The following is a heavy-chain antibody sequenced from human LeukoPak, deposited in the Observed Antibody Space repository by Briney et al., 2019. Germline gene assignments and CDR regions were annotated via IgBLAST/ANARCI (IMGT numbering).Heavy chain of an antibody. CDR2: INPSGGST. Sequence: ASVKVSCKASGYTFTSYYMHWVRQAPGQGLEWMGIINPSGGSTSYAQKFQGRVTMTRDTSTSTVYMELSSLRSEDTAVYYCARDLTRRYYYDSSGSYYFDYWGQGTLVTVSS. CDR3: ARDLTRRYYYDSSGSYYFDY. CDR1: GYTFTSYY. J-gene: IGHJ4*02. V-gene: IGHV1-46*01. D-gene: IGHD3-22*01.